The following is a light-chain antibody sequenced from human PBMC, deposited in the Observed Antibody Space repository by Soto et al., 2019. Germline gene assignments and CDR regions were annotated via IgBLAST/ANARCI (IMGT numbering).Light chain of an antibody. CDR3: QQRSNGPYT. CDR2: DAS. V-gene: IGKV3-11*01. Sequence: EIVLTQSPATLSLSPGERATLSCRASQSVSSYLAWYQQKPGQAPRLLIYDASNRATGIPARFSGSGSGTDFTLTLSSLEPEDFAVYYCQQRSNGPYTFGQGTKLEIK. J-gene: IGKJ2*01. CDR1: QSVSSY.